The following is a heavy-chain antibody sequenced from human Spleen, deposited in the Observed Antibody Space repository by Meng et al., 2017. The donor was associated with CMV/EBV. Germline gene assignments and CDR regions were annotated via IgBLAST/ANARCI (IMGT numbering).Heavy chain of an antibody. CDR3: TRVYDSSGYYYLRRGFDS. J-gene: IGHJ4*02. V-gene: IGHV4-34*01. CDR1: GSFSAYY. CDR2: INHSGST. Sequence: GSFSAYYWTWIRQPPGKGLEWIGEINHSGSTTYIPSLKSRVTISVDTSKNQFSLRLSSVTAADTAVYYCTRVYDSSGYYYLRRGFDSWGQGTLVTVSS. D-gene: IGHD3-22*01.